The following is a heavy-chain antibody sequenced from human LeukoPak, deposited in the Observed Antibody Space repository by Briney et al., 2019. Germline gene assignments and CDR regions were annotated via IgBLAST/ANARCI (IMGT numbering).Heavy chain of an antibody. CDR2: INHSGST. CDR3: ARGIAAADLDY. J-gene: IGHJ4*02. CDR1: GGSFRGYY. D-gene: IGHD6-13*01. Sequence: SETLSLTCAVYGGSFRGYYWSWIRQPPGKGLEWIGEINHSGSTNYNPSLKSRVAISVDTSKNQFSLKLSSVTAADTAVYYCARGIAAADLDYWGQGTLVTVSS. V-gene: IGHV4-34*01.